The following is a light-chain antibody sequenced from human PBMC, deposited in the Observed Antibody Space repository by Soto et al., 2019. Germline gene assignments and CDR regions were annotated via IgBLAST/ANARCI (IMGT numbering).Light chain of an antibody. V-gene: IGKV4-1*01. J-gene: IGKJ1*01. CDR1: QSILYNANKRNY. CDR2: WAS. CDR3: QQYYTTPPT. Sequence: DIVMTQSPDTLTVSLGERATFNCKSSQSILYNANKRNYLSWYQQKPGQPPKLLINWASTRESGVPDRFSGSGSETEFTFTISSLQAEDVAVYYCQQYYTTPPTFGQGTKVEIK.